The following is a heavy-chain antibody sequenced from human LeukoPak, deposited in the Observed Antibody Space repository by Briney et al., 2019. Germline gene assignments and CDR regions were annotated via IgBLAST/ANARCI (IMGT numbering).Heavy chain of an antibody. CDR1: GFTFSSFW. Sequence: GGSLRLSCAASGFTFSSFWMHWVRQAPGKGLVWVSRIDTDGSSTVYADSVKGRFTSSRDNAKHTLYLQMNSLRAEDTAVYYCARSEYSSTWYGDHYYYYMDVWGKGTTVTVSS. CDR3: ARSEYSSTWYGDHYYYYMDV. D-gene: IGHD6-13*01. J-gene: IGHJ6*03. CDR2: IDTDGSST. V-gene: IGHV3-74*01.